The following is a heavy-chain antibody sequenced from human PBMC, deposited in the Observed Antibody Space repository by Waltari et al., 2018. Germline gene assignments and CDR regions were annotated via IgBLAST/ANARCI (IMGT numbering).Heavy chain of an antibody. Sequence: QLQLQESGPGLVKPSETLSLTCTVSGGSISSSSYYWGWIRQPPGKGLEWIGSIYYSGSTYDNPSLKSRVTISVDTSKNQFSLKLSSVTAADTAVYYCARLHPPRGTAACAFDIWGQGTMVTVSS. CDR3: ARLHPPRGTAACAFDI. J-gene: IGHJ3*02. CDR1: GGSISSSSYY. CDR2: IYYSGST. V-gene: IGHV4-39*01. D-gene: IGHD1-1*01.